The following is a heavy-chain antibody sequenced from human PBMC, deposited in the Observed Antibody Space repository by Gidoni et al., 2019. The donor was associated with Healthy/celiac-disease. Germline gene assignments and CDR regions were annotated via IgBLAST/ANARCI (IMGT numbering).Heavy chain of an antibody. D-gene: IGHD5-12*01. CDR1: GFTFSGSA. J-gene: IGHJ5*02. V-gene: IGHV3-73*01. CDR3: TRLSGYDS. CDR2: IRSKANSYAT. Sequence: EVQLVESGGGLVQPGGSLKLSCAAPGFTFSGSAMHWVRQASGKGLELVGRIRSKANSYATAYAASVKGRFTISRDDSKNTAYLQMNSLKTEDTAVYYCTRLSGYDSWGQGTLVTVSS.